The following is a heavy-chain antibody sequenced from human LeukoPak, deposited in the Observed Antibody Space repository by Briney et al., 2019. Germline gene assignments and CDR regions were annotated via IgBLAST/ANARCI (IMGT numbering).Heavy chain of an antibody. CDR1: GFTFSDHY. J-gene: IGHJ6*02. D-gene: IGHD2-2*01. V-gene: IGHV3-72*01. CDR3: ARGASSSSPQYYHGLDV. CDR2: IRDKANSYTT. Sequence: PGGSLRLSCVASGFTFSDHYMDWVRQAPGKGLEWVGRIRDKANSYTTEYAVSVKGRYSVSRDDSKSSLFLQMNRLNTEDTAVYFCARGASSSSPQYYHGLDVWGQGTTVTVSS.